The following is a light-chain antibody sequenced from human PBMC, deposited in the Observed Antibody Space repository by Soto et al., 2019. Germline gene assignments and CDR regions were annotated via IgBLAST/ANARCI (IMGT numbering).Light chain of an antibody. CDR2: EVS. Sequence: QSALTQPASVSGSPGQSITISCTGTTSDVGGYNYVSWYQHHPGKAPKLLIYEVSNRPSGVSNRFSGPKSGDTASLTISGLQAEDEADYYCTSYPSSSTPCVFGTGTKVTVL. CDR3: TSYPSSSTPCV. CDR1: TSDVGGYNY. V-gene: IGLV2-14*01. J-gene: IGLJ1*01.